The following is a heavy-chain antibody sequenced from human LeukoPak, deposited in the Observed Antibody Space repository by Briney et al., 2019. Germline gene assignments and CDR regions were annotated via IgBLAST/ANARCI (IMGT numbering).Heavy chain of an antibody. CDR3: AREGVGATTPVLYYFDY. D-gene: IGHD1-26*01. CDR1: GFTFGSYA. J-gene: IGHJ4*02. CDR2: ISYDGGTT. Sequence: GGPRRLSFAALGFTFGSYAMNWVRQAPGKGLEWVAVISYDGGTTYYADSVKGRFTISRDNSKNPLYLQMSSLRAEDTAVYYCAREGVGATTPVLYYFDYWGQGTLVTVSS. V-gene: IGHV3-30-3*01.